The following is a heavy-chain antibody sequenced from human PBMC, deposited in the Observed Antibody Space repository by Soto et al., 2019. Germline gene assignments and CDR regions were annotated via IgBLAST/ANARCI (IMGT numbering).Heavy chain of an antibody. D-gene: IGHD5-12*01. CDR2: IYYSRST. Sequence: QVKLQESGPGLVKPSGTLSLTGTVSGGSISSSSYYWGWIRQPPGKGLEWIGSIYYSRSTYYNPSLRSRVTISVDTSKNQFSLRLRAVTAADTAVYYCAAPGTSWVDGYKYEYYFDYWGQGTLVTVSS. CDR3: AAPGTSWVDGYKYEYYFDY. CDR1: GGSISSSSYY. V-gene: IGHV4-39*01. J-gene: IGHJ4*02.